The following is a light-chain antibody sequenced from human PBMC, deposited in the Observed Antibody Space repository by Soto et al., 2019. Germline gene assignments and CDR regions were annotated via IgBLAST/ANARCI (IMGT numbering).Light chain of an antibody. CDR2: AAS. J-gene: IGKJ1*01. V-gene: IGKV1-39*01. Sequence: DIQMTQSPSSLSASVGDRVTITCRASQSISSYLNWYQQKPGKAPKLLIYAASTLQSGVPSRFSGSGSGTDFTLTISSLQPEDFATYYCQESYSNPRWTLGQGTKVDIK. CDR3: QESYSNPRWT. CDR1: QSISSY.